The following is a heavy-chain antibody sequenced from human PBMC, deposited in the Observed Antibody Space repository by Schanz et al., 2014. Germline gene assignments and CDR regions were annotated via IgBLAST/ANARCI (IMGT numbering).Heavy chain of an antibody. Sequence: QLLESGGGLVQPGGSLRLSCAASGFTFSNYSMNWVRQAPGKGLEWVSSISSTSSYIFYADSVKGRFTISRDNAKNSLYLQMNSLRAEDTAVYYCVPMSIAAHWGQGTLVNVSS. CDR3: VPMSIAAH. CDR2: ISSTSSYI. V-gene: IGHV3-21*02. D-gene: IGHD6-6*01. CDR1: GFTFSNYS. J-gene: IGHJ4*02.